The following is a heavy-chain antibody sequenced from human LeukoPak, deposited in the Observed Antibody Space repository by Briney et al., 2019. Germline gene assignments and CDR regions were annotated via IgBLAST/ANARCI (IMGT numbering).Heavy chain of an antibody. J-gene: IGHJ4*02. CDR2: IYYSGST. V-gene: IGHV4-59*12. CDR1: GGSISSYY. D-gene: IGHD6-13*01. CDR3: ARDRSSS. Sequence: SETLSLTCTVSGGSISSYYWSWIRQPPGKGLEWIGYIYYSGSTNYNPSLKSRVTISVDTSKNQFSLKLSSVTAADTAVYYCARDRSSSWGQGTLVTVSS.